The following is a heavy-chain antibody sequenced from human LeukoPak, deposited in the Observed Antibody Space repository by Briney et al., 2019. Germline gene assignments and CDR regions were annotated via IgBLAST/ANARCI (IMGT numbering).Heavy chain of an antibody. D-gene: IGHD3-22*01. CDR3: ASLIYDSSGYYFPGFDY. CDR2: IYYSGST. J-gene: IGHJ4*02. CDR1: GGSISSSSYY. V-gene: IGHV4-39*01. Sequence: SETLSLTCTVSGGSISSSSYYWGWIRQPPGKGLEWIGSIYYSGSTYYNPSLKSRFTISVDTSKNQVSLKLSSVTAADTAVYYCASLIYDSSGYYFPGFDYWGQGTLVTVSS.